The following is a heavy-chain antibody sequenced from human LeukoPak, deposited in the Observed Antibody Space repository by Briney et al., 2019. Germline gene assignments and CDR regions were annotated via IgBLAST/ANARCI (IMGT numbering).Heavy chain of an antibody. V-gene: IGHV4-31*03. CDR1: GGSISSGGYY. D-gene: IGHD4-17*01. CDR2: IYYSGST. Sequence: SQTLSLTCTVSGGSISSGGYYWSWIRQHPGKGLEWIGYIYYSGSTYYNPSLKSRVTISVDTSKNQFSLKLSSVTAADTAVYYCARDRGANGEADYWGQGTLVTVPS. J-gene: IGHJ4*02. CDR3: ARDRGANGEADY.